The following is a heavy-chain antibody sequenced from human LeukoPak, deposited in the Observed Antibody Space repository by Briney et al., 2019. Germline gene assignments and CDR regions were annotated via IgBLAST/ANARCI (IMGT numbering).Heavy chain of an antibody. J-gene: IGHJ6*03. D-gene: IGHD4-11*01. V-gene: IGHV4-34*01. CDR2: INHSGST. CDR1: GGSFSGYY. CDR3: ARDYINYYMDV. Sequence: KPSETLSLTCAVYGGSFSGYYWSWIRQPPGKGLEWIGEINHSGSTNYNPSLKSRVTISVDKSKNQFSLKLSSVTAADTAVYYCARDYINYYMDVWGKGTTVTVSS.